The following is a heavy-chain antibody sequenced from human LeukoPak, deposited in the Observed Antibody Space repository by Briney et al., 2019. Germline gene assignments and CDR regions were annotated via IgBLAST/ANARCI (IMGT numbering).Heavy chain of an antibody. CDR3: AREVREDAQIDY. CDR2: ISYDGSNK. V-gene: IGHV3-30*19. Sequence: PGGSLRLSCAASGFTFSSYGIHWVRQAPVKGLEWVAFISYDGSNKYYADSVKGRFTISRDNSKNTLYLQMNSLRAEDTAVYYCAREVREDAQIDYWGQGTLVTVSS. D-gene: IGHD3-10*01. CDR1: GFTFSSYG. J-gene: IGHJ4*02.